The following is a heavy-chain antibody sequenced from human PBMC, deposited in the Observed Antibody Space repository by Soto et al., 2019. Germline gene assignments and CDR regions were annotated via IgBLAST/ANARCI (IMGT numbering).Heavy chain of an antibody. D-gene: IGHD4-17*01. CDR2: ISGSGGST. V-gene: IGHV3-23*01. CDR1: GFTFSSYA. CDR3: AKLLTHYGDYESYFDY. Sequence: EVQLLESGGGLVQPGGSLRLSCAASGFTFSSYAMSWVRQAPGKGLEWVSAISGSGGSTYYADSVKGRFTISRDNSKNTLYLQMNSLRAEDTAVYYCAKLLTHYGDYESYFDYWGQGTLVTVSS. J-gene: IGHJ4*02.